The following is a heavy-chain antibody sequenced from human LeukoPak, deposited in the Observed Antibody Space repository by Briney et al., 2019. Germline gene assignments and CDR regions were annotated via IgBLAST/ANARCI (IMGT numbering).Heavy chain of an antibody. CDR1: GFTFRTYG. V-gene: IGHV3-33*01. J-gene: IGHJ3*02. CDR3: ARDTSGSYKAFDI. CDR2: IWYDGSNK. Sequence: PGGSLRLSCAASGFTFRTYGMHWVRQAPGKGLEWVAVIWYDGSNKYYADSVKGRFTISRDNSKNTLYLQMNSLRAEDTDVYYCARDTSGSYKAFDIWGQGTMVTVSS. D-gene: IGHD3-10*01.